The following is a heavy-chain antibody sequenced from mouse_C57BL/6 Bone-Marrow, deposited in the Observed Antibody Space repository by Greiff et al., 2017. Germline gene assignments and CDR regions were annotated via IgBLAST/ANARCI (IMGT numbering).Heavy chain of an antibody. CDR1: GYTFTSYW. Sequence: QVQLQQPGAELVKPGASVKVSCKASGYTFTSYWMHWVKQRPGQGLEWIGRIHPSDSDTNYNQKFQGKATLTVDKSSSTAYMQLSSLTSEEAAVYYCAITTTVVATDYWGQGTTLTVSS. V-gene: IGHV1-74*01. D-gene: IGHD1-1*01. CDR2: IHPSDSDT. J-gene: IGHJ2*01. CDR3: AITTTVVATDY.